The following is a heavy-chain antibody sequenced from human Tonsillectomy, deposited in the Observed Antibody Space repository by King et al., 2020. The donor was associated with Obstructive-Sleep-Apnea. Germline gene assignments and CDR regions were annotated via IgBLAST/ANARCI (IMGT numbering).Heavy chain of an antibody. CDR3: ARDQYYYDSSGFDY. D-gene: IGHD3-22*01. CDR2: IWYEGSNK. V-gene: IGHV3-33*01. J-gene: IGHJ4*02. CDR1: GFTFSSYG. Sequence: QLVQSGGGVVQPGRSLRLSCAASGFTFSSYGMHWVRQAPGQGLEWGAGIWYEGSNKYYADSVKGRFTISRDNSKNTLYLQMNSLRAEDTAVYYCARDQYYYDSSGFDYWGQGTLVTVSS.